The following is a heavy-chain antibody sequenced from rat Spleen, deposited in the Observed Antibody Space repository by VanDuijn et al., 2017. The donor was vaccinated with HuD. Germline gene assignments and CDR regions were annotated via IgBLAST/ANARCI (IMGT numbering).Heavy chain of an antibody. CDR2: ISSDGVYT. D-gene: IGHD3-5*01. CDR3: ATLRWGDY. V-gene: IGHV5-58*01. CDR1: GFTFSNYW. J-gene: IGHJ2*01. Sequence: EVQLVESGGGLVQPGRSLKLSCVASGFTFSNYWMYWVRQAPGKGLEWVSSISSDGVYTYYPDSVKGRFTISRDNAKSTLYLQMDSLRSEDTATYYCATLRWGDYWGQGVMVTVSS.